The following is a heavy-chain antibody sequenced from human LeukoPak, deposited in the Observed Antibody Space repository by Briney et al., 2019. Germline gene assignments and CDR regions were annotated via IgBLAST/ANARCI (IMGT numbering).Heavy chain of an antibody. Sequence: GGSLRLSCAASGFTFRRYSMSWVRQAPGKGLEWVSTINWSSDYIYYADSVEGRFTISRDNAKNSMCLEMNSLRAEDTAVYYCARGGTVEREKPNYYYGMDVWGQGTTVTVSS. V-gene: IGHV3-21*01. J-gene: IGHJ6*02. CDR2: INWSSDYI. CDR3: ARGGTVEREKPNYYYGMDV. CDR1: GFTFRRYS. D-gene: IGHD4-23*01.